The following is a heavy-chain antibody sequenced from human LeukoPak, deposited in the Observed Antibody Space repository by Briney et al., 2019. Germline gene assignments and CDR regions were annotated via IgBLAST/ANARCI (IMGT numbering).Heavy chain of an antibody. V-gene: IGHV3-30-3*01. J-gene: IGHJ6*02. CDR2: ISYDGSNK. D-gene: IGHD6-13*01. CDR1: GFTFSSYA. Sequence: GRSLRLSCAASGFTFSSYAMHWVRQAPGKGLEWVAVISYDGSNKYYADSVKGRFTISRDNSKNTLYLQMNSLRAEDTAVYYCAREWEQQLFYYYGMDVWGQGTTVTVSS. CDR3: AREWEQQLFYYYGMDV.